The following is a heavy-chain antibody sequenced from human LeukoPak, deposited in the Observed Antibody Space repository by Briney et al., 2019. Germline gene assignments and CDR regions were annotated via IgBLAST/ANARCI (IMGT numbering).Heavy chain of an antibody. CDR2: ISGSGGST. V-gene: IGHV3-23*01. CDR1: GFTFSSYA. CDR3: AKEVGSSGWYIGADFQH. Sequence: GGSLRLSCAASGFTFSSYAMSWVRQAPGKGLEWVSAISGSGGSTYYADSVKGRFTISRDNSKNTLYLQMNSLRAEDTAVYYCAKEVGSSGWYIGADFQHWGQGTLVTVSS. D-gene: IGHD6-19*01. J-gene: IGHJ1*01.